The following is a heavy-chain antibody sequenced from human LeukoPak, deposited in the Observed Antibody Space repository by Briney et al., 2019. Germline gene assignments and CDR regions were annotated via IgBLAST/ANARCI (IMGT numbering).Heavy chain of an antibody. CDR1: GFTFSSYA. V-gene: IGHV3-23*01. CDR2: ISGSGGST. J-gene: IGHJ5*02. Sequence: GGSLRLSCAASGFTFSSYAMSWVRQAPGEGREWVSAISGSGGSTYYADSVKGRFTISRDNSKTTLYLQMNSLRAEDTAVYYCAKVPRSNYRSGWYWFDPWGQGTLVTVSS. CDR3: AKVPRSNYRSGWYWFDP. D-gene: IGHD6-19*01.